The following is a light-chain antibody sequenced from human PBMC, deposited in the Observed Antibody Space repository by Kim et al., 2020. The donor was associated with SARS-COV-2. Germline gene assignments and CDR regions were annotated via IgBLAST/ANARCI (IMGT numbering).Light chain of an antibody. CDR3: GTWDSRLTVL. CDR2: DND. CDR1: SSDIGNNY. V-gene: IGLV1-51*01. Sequence: QSALTQPPSVSAAPGQNVTISCSGSSSDIGNNYVSWYQQRPGTAPKLLIQDNDRRPSGIPDRFSGSKSGASATLEIIGLQTGDEAVYYCGTWDSRLTVLFGGGTQLTVL. J-gene: IGLJ3*02.